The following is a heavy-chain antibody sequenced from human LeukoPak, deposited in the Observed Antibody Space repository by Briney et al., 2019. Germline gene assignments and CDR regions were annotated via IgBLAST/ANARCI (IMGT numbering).Heavy chain of an antibody. CDR2: IRYDGSNK. Sequence: GGSLRLSCTASGFTFSHYWIHWVRQPPGKGLEWVAFIRYDGSNKYYADSVKGRFTISRDNSKNTLYLQMNSLRAEDTAVYYCAKTIKLRYYYEPYYFDYWGQGTLVTVSS. CDR3: AKTIKLRYYYEPYYFDY. CDR1: GFTFSHYW. J-gene: IGHJ4*02. D-gene: IGHD3-22*01. V-gene: IGHV3-30*02.